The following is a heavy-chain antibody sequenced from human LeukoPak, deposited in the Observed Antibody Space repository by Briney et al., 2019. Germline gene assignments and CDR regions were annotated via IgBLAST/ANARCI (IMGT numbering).Heavy chain of an antibody. CDR3: AKVRGGAVAGTRYFDY. V-gene: IGHV3-23*01. D-gene: IGHD6-19*01. Sequence: GGSLRLSCAASGFTFSSYSMNWVRQAPGKGLEWVSAISGSGGSTYYADSVKGRFTISRDNSKNTLYLQMNSLRAEDTAVYYCAKVRGGAVAGTRYFDYWGQGTLVTVSS. CDR2: ISGSGGST. J-gene: IGHJ4*02. CDR1: GFTFSSYS.